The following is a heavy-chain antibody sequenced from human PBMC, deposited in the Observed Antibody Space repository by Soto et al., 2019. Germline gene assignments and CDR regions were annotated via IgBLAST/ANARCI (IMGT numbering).Heavy chain of an antibody. CDR2: TYYRSKWYN. V-gene: IGHV6-1*01. CDR1: GDRVSSNSAT. J-gene: IGHJ6*02. Sequence: SQTRSLTCSISGDRVSSNSATWNCIRQSPSRGLEWLGRTYYRSKWYNDYAVSVKSRITINPDTSKNQFSLQLNSVTPEDTAVYYCVRGHYYDSSAYPDGMDVWGQGTTVTVSS. CDR3: VRGHYYDSSAYPDGMDV. D-gene: IGHD3-22*01.